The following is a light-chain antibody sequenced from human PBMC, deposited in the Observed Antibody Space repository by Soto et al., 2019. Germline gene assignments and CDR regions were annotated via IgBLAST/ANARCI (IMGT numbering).Light chain of an antibody. CDR1: QSVGSSY. J-gene: IGKJ2*01. V-gene: IGKV3-20*01. CDR3: QQFGSSPYT. Sequence: EIGLTQSPGTLSLSPGERATLSCRASQSVGSSYLAWYQQKPGQAPRLLIYGASSRATGIPDRFSGSGSGTDFNLTISRLGPEDFAVYYCQQFGSSPYTFGQGTNLEI. CDR2: GAS.